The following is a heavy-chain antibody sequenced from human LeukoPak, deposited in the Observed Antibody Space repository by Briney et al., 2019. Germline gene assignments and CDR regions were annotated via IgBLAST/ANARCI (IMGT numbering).Heavy chain of an antibody. V-gene: IGHV1-18*01. CDR3: ARDVGRSYDLDY. CDR2: IXAXXXXX. Sequence: GASVKVSCKASGYTFTSYGISWVRQAPGQGLXXXXXIXAXXXXXXXXXXXXXXXXXXXXTXXSTVYMELRSLRSDDTAVYYCARDVGRSYDLDYWGQGTLVTVSS. D-gene: IGHD3-16*01. CDR1: GYTFTSYG. J-gene: IGHJ4*02.